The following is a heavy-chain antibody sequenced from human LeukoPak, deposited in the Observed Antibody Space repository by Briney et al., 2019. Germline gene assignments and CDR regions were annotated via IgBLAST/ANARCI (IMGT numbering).Heavy chain of an antibody. J-gene: IGHJ4*02. D-gene: IGHD1-1*01. CDR2: IYHTGTT. V-gene: IGHV4-38-2*01. Sequence: SETVSLTCAVSGYSINTGSYWGWIRQPPGKGLEWIGHIYHTGTTQYNPSLPSRVSMSVDTSKNPFSLTLTSVTAADTAIYYCARRLPSTAFDNWGQGALVTVSS. CDR3: ARRLPSTAFDN. CDR1: GYSINTGSY.